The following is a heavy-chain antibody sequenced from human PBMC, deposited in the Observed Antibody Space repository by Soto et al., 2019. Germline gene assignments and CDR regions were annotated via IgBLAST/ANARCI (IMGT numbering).Heavy chain of an antibody. J-gene: IGHJ3*02. CDR3: NTGVGATRGYAFDI. Sequence: EVQLVESGGGLVKPGGSLRLSCAASGFTFSNAWMSWVRQAPGKGLEWVGRIKSKTDGGTTDYAAPGKGRFTISRDDSNNTPYLQMNSLKTEDTAVYYCNTGVGATRGYAFDIWGQGTMVTVSS. CDR1: GFTFSNAW. V-gene: IGHV3-15*01. D-gene: IGHD1-26*01. CDR2: IKSKTDGGTT.